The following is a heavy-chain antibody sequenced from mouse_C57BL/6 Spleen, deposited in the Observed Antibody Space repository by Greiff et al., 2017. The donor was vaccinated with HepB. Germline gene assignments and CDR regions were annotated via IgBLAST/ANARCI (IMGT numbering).Heavy chain of an antibody. J-gene: IGHJ3*01. V-gene: IGHV14-4*01. Sequence: EVQLVESGAELVRPGASVKLSCTASGFNIKDDYMHWVKQRPEQGLEWIGWIDPENGDTEYASKFQGKATITADTSSNTAYLQLSSLTSEDTAVYYCTTSHSAWFAYWGQGTLVTVSA. D-gene: IGHD3-1*01. CDR2: IDPENGDT. CDR1: GFNIKDDY. CDR3: TTSHSAWFAY.